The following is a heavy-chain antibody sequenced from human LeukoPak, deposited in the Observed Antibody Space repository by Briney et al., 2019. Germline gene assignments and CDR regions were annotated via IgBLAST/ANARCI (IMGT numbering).Heavy chain of an antibody. J-gene: IGHJ6*02. CDR2: IVVGSGNT. CDR1: GFTFTSSA. Sequence: SVKVSCKASGFTFTSSAVQWVRQARGQRLEWIGWIVVGSGNTNYAQKFQERVTITRDLSTSTAYMELSSLRSEDTAVYYCAAGAPLNFVLVPAADSPWYVWGQGTTVTVSS. D-gene: IGHD2-2*01. CDR3: AAGAPLNFVLVPAADSPWYV. V-gene: IGHV1-58*01.